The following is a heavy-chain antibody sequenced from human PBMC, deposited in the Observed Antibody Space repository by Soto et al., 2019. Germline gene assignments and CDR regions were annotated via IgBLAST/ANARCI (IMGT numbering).Heavy chain of an antibody. CDR1: GFAVSSNH. Sequence: EVQLVESGGGLVQPGGSLRLSCAASGFAVSSNHMTWVRQAPGKGLEWVSAIYSGGSTYYADSVKGRFTISRDNSENTLYLHMNSLRDEDTAVYYCATGVNYRPILGWGQGTLVTVSS. CDR2: IYSGGST. V-gene: IGHV3-66*01. CDR3: ATGVNYRPILG. D-gene: IGHD3-16*01. J-gene: IGHJ4*02.